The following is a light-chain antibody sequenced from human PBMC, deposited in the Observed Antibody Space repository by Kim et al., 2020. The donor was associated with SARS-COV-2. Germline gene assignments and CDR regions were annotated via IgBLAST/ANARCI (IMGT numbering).Light chain of an antibody. J-gene: IGKJ1*01. CDR3: QQYDSYLRT. Sequence: DIQMTQSPSSLSASVGDRVTITCRASQGISSWLAWYQQKPDKAPKSLIYAASSWQSGVPSSFSGSGSGTDFTRTISSLQPQDFATYYCQQYDSYLRTLGQGTKVDIK. CDR1: QGISSW. CDR2: AAS. V-gene: IGKV1D-16*01.